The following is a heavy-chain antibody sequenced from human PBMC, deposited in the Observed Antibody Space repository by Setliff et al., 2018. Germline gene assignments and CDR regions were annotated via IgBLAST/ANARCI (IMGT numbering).Heavy chain of an antibody. J-gene: IGHJ5*02. D-gene: IGHD6-6*01. Sequence: SGPTLVNPTQTLTLTCTFSGFSLNTSGMRVSWIRQPPGKALEWLARIDWDGAKYYNSSLRTRLTISRDTSKNQVLLTMTNMDPVDTATYYCALRRGNEWHLVRWFDPWGPGIQVTVSS. V-gene: IGHV2-70*04. CDR2: IDWDGAK. CDR1: GFSLNTSGMR. CDR3: ALRRGNEWHLVRWFDP.